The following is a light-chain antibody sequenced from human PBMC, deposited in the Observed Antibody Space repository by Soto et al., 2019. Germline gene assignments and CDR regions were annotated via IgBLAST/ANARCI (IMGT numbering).Light chain of an antibody. V-gene: IGKV3-20*01. J-gene: IGKJ4*01. Sequence: EFVLTQSPGTLSLSPGERATLSCRASQSVSSSFLAWYQQKPGQAPRILIYGASPRATGIPDRFSGSGSGTDFTLTISRREPEDFAVYYCQQYGSSPPLTFGGGTKVEIK. CDR3: QQYGSSPPLT. CDR1: QSVSSSF. CDR2: GAS.